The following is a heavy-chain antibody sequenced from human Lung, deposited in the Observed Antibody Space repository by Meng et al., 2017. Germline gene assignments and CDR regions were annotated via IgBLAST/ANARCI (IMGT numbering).Heavy chain of an antibody. V-gene: IGHV1-18*04. J-gene: IGHJ4*02. CDR3: ARGTPGRSYCDC. D-gene: IGHD2-15*01. Sequence: QVHPVQSGAEVKNPGASVKVSCKSYDYTCTGYGVSWVRQAPGQGLEWMAWLGAHDGDRSHAPRFQGRVTVTADRLTTTSFMELRNLRYDDTAVYGCARGTPGRSYCDCCGQATLVTVSS. CDR2: LGAHDGDR. CDR1: DYTCTGYG.